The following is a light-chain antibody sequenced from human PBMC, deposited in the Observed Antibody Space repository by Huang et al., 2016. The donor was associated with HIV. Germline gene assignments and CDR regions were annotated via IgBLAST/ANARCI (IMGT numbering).Light chain of an antibody. Sequence: EIVLTQSPGTLSLSPGERATLSCMASQSVSSAYLAWYLQKRGQAPRLLIYSTSRRATGTPDRFSGIGSGTDFTLTISRLEPEDFAVYYCHQYGMSPRTFGQGTKVEI. CDR2: STS. V-gene: IGKV3-20*01. CDR1: QSVSSAY. J-gene: IGKJ1*01. CDR3: HQYGMSPRT.